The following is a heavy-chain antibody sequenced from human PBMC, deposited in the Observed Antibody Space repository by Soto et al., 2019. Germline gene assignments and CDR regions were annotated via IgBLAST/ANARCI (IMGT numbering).Heavy chain of an antibody. Sequence: QVQLVQSGDEVKKPGASVKVSCRASGYTFTSYGVSWVRQAPGQGLEWMGWISAFNGQTNYIQKVQGRVTLTTEASTSTAYMELMRLRSDDTAVYYGARGGDYCYGLDVWGQGTTVTVSS. CDR3: ARGGDYCYGLDV. V-gene: IGHV1-18*01. D-gene: IGHD3-16*01. J-gene: IGHJ6*02. CDR1: GYTFTSYG. CDR2: ISAFNGQT.